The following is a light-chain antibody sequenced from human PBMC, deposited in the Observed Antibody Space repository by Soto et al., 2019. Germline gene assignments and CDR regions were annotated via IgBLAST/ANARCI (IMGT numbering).Light chain of an antibody. Sequence: DIQMTQSPSSLSPSVGDRFTITCRASQSSSTYLSWYQQKPGKAPNLLIFAASTLQSGVPSRFSGSGSGTDFTLTIRSLQPEDFATYYCQQSYTAPRTFGGGTKVDIK. V-gene: IGKV1-39*01. CDR1: QSSSTY. CDR3: QQSYTAPRT. CDR2: AAS. J-gene: IGKJ4*01.